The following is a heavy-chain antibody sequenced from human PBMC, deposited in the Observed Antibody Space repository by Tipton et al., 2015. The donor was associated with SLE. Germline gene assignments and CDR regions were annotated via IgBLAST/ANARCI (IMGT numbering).Heavy chain of an antibody. V-gene: IGHV4-59*11. CDR3: ARDDPDDLISESSGVPGDD. CDR2: VYYSGNT. Sequence: GLVKPSQTLSLTCTVSGGSIRSHYWSWIRQPPGKGLEWIGYVYYSGNTNYNPSLKSRATLSVDTSKNQISLKLSSVTAADTAVYYCARDDPDDLISESSGVPGDDWGQGTLVTVSS. D-gene: IGHD3-22*01. CDR1: GGSIRSHY. J-gene: IGHJ4*02.